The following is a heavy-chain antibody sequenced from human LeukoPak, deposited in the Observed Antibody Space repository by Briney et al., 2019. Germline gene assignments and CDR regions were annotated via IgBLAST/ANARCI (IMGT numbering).Heavy chain of an antibody. Sequence: PGGSLRLSCAASGFTFTDYAIHWVRQAPGKGLEWVAVISYDGDHKYYPDSVKGRFTISRDNSENTLYLQMNSLRTEDTAVYYCARGAPPDYWGQGTLVTVSS. V-gene: IGHV3-30-3*01. D-gene: IGHD1-26*01. CDR3: ARGAPPDY. J-gene: IGHJ4*02. CDR2: ISYDGDHK. CDR1: GFTFTDYA.